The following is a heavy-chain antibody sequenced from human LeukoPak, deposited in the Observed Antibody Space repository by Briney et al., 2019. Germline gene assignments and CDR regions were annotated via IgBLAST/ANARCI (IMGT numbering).Heavy chain of an antibody. CDR1: GGTFSSYA. CDR2: IIPILGIA. V-gene: IGHV1-69*04. D-gene: IGHD3-10*01. J-gene: IGHJ5*02. Sequence: SVKVSCKASGGTFSSYAISWVRQAPGQGLEWMGRIIPILGIANYAQKFQGRVTITADKSTSTAYMELSSLRSEDTAVYYCARDITMVRGAPNWFDPWGQGTLVTVSS. CDR3: ARDITMVRGAPNWFDP.